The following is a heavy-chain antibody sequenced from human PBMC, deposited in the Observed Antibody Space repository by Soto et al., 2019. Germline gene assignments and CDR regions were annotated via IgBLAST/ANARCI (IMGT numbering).Heavy chain of an antibody. V-gene: IGHV1-69*02. CDR3: ARGTPVPTYFFDS. CDR1: GGASSTYT. CDR2: IIPMFGIA. J-gene: IGHJ4*02. Sequence: QVQLVQSGAEVKKPGSSVKVSCTASGGASSTYTISWLRLTPGQGLEWMGRIIPMFGIAKYPQKFQDRLTITADRSSHTAYMELGSLRSDDTAVYYCARGTPVPTYFFDSWGQGTLLTVSS. D-gene: IGHD4-17*01.